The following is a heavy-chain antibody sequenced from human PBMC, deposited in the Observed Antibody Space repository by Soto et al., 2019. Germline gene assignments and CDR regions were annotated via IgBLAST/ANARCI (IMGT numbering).Heavy chain of an antibody. D-gene: IGHD3-3*01. CDR2: IYYSGST. J-gene: IGHJ4*02. CDR3: ARGQVRFLEWLESDY. V-gene: IGHV4-39*01. Sequence: ASETLSLTCTVSGGSISSSSYYWGWIRQPPGKGLEWIGSIYYSGSTYYNPSLKSRVTISVDTSKNQFSLKLSSVTAADTAVYYCARGQVRFLEWLESDYWGQGTLVTVSS. CDR1: GGSISSSSYY.